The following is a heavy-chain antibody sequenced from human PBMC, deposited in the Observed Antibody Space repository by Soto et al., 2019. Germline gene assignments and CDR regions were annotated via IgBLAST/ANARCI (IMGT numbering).Heavy chain of an antibody. V-gene: IGHV4-31*03. Sequence: SETLSLTCTVSGGSISGGGYYWSWIRQHPGKGLEWIGYIYYSGSTYYNPSLKSRVTISVDTSKNQFSLKLSSVTAADTAVYYCARVVIAAAGIDYWGQGTLVTVSS. CDR3: ARVVIAAAGIDY. D-gene: IGHD6-13*01. J-gene: IGHJ4*02. CDR1: GGSISGGGYY. CDR2: IYYSGST.